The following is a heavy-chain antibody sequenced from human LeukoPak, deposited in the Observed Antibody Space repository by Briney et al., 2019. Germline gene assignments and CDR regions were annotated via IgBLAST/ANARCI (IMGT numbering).Heavy chain of an antibody. V-gene: IGHV1-8*01. CDR1: GYTFTSYD. CDR2: MNPNSGNT. CDR3: ARGNPTYYYDSSGHSDY. Sequence: ASVTLSCKASGYTFTSYDINWVRQATGQGLEWMGWMNPNSGNTGYAQKFQGRVTMTRNTSISTAYMELSSLRSEDTAVYYCARGNPTYYYDSSGHSDYWGQGTLVTVSS. D-gene: IGHD3-22*01. J-gene: IGHJ4*02.